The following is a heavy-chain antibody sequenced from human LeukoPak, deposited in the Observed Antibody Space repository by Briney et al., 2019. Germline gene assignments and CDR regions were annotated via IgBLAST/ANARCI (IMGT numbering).Heavy chain of an antibody. CDR3: ARVLFEQWLEHFDY. J-gene: IGHJ4*02. V-gene: IGHV1-46*01. Sequence: ASVTVSCKASGYTFTSYYMHWVRQAPGQGLEWMGLINPSGGSTSYAQKFQGRVTMTRDMSTSTVYVELSSLRSEDTAVYYCARVLFEQWLEHFDYWGQGTLVTVSS. CDR1: GYTFTSYY. D-gene: IGHD6-19*01. CDR2: INPSGGST.